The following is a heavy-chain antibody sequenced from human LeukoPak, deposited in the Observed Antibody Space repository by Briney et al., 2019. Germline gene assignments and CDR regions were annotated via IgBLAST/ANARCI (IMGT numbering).Heavy chain of an antibody. V-gene: IGHV3-21*01. CDR3: ASAPDYYDSSGYYGNLDY. D-gene: IGHD3-22*01. Sequence: GGSLRLSCAASGFTFSSYIMNWVRQAPGKGLEWVSSISSSSSYIYYADSVKGRFTISRDNAKNSLYLQMNSLRAEDTAVYYCASAPDYYDSSGYYGNLDYWGQGTLVTVSS. CDR1: GFTFSSYI. CDR2: ISSSSSYI. J-gene: IGHJ4*02.